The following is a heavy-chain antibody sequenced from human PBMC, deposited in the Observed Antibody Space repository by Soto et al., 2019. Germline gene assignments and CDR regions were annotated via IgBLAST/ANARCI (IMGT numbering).Heavy chain of an antibody. J-gene: IGHJ3*02. CDR1: GYTFTGYY. Sequence: ASVKVSCKASGYTFTGYYMHWVRQAPGQGLEWMGWINPNSGGTNYAQKFQGRVTMTRDTSISTAYMELSRLRPDDTAVYYCAREGIRITMIVVVTGFAFDIWGQGTMVTVSS. V-gene: IGHV1-2*02. D-gene: IGHD3-22*01. CDR3: AREGIRITMIVVVTGFAFDI. CDR2: INPNSGGT.